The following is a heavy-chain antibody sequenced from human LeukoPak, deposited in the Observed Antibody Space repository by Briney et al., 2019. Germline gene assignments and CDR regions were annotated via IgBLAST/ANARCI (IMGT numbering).Heavy chain of an antibody. D-gene: IGHD5-12*01. CDR1: GFTFSSYG. CDR3: AKGIRTHASGYEDNDY. CDR2: ISYDGSNK. V-gene: IGHV3-30*18. J-gene: IGHJ4*02. Sequence: PGRSLRLSCAASGFTFSSYGMHWVRQAPGKGLEWVAVISYDGSNKYYADSVKSRFTISRDNSKNTLYLQMNSLRAEDTAVYYCAKGIRTHASGYEDNDYWGQGALVTVSS.